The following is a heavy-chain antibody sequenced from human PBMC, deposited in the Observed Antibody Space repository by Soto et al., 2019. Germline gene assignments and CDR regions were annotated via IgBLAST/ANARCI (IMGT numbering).Heavy chain of an antibody. J-gene: IGHJ4*02. CDR3: SRAYYYDRSGHSVSAY. V-gene: IGHV4-30-4*01. CDR2: IYYGGTT. Sequence: GKGLEWIGYIYYGGTTYYNPSLKSRITISVGSSKSQFSLKLSSVTAADTAVYYCSRAYYYDRSGHSVSAYRGQGTPVTVSS. D-gene: IGHD3-22*01.